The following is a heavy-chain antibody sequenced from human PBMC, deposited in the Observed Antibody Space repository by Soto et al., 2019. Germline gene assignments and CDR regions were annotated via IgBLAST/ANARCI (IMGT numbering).Heavy chain of an antibody. V-gene: IGHV4-39*01. CDR1: GGSISRSSYY. J-gene: IGHJ4*02. CDR2: FYVSGST. Sequence: SETLSLTCTVSGGSISRSSYYWGWIRQSPGKGLEWIGSFYVSGSTYYNPSLESRVTTSVDTSKNQFSLKLSSVTAADTAMYYCARQRNWNYPFDYWGQGSLVTVSS. CDR3: ARQRNWNYPFDY. D-gene: IGHD1-7*01.